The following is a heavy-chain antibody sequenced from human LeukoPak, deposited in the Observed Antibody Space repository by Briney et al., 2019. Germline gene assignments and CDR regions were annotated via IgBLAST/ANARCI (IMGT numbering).Heavy chain of an antibody. CDR2: IWYDESNE. J-gene: IGHJ5*02. CDR3: AREQSAFDNWLDP. CDR1: GFSFSNYG. Sequence: PGGSLRLSCEASGFSFSNYGVHWVRQAPGKGLEWVAVIWYDESNEYYADSVKGRFIISRNNSKNTLYLEMSSLRAEDTAVYYCAREQSAFDNWLDPWGQGTLVTVSS. D-gene: IGHD6-19*01. V-gene: IGHV3-33*01.